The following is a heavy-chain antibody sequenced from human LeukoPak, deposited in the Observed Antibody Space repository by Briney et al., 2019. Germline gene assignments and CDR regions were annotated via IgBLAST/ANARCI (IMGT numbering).Heavy chain of an antibody. D-gene: IGHD4-17*01. CDR1: GFTFSNAW. J-gene: IGHJ4*02. V-gene: IGHV3-15*01. CDR3: TTAPLYPTVTTGS. Sequence: GGSLRHSCAASGFTFSNAWMSWVRQAPGKGLEWVGRIKSKTDGGATDYAAPVKGRFTISRDDSKNTLYLQMDSLNTEDTAVYYCTTAPLYPTVTTGSWGQGTLVTVSS. CDR2: IKSKTDGGAT.